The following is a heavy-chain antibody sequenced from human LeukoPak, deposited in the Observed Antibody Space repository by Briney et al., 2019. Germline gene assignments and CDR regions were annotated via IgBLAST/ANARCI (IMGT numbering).Heavy chain of an antibody. Sequence: ASVKVSCKASGYTFTGYYMHWVRQARGQGLEWMGWINPNSGGTNYAQKFQGRVTMTRDTSISTAYMELSRLRSDDTAVYYCARAQYCSSTSCYLYWGQGTLVTVSS. CDR1: GYTFTGYY. CDR2: INPNSGGT. V-gene: IGHV1-2*02. D-gene: IGHD2-2*01. J-gene: IGHJ4*02. CDR3: ARAQYCSSTSCYLY.